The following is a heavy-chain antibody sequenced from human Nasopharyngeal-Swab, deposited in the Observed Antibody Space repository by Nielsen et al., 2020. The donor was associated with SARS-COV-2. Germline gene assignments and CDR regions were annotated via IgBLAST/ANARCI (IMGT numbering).Heavy chain of an antibody. V-gene: IGHV1-2*02. D-gene: IGHD3-16*01. CDR1: GYTFIGYY. CDR3: ASGSMIAFGGITGKFDY. J-gene: IGHJ4*02. CDR2: IDPNNGAT. Sequence: ASVKVSCKASGYTFIGYYIHWVRQAPGQGLEWLGWIDPNNGATKYAPTFRGRISGTRDTSFSTAYMELSGLRSDDTAVYCCASGSMIAFGGITGKFDYWGQGTLVIVSP.